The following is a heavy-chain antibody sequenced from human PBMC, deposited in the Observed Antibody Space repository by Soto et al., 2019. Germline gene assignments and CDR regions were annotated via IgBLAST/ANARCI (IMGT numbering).Heavy chain of an antibody. V-gene: IGHV1-2*02. CDR2: ISPRSGGT. D-gene: IGHD3-9*01. CDR1: VYTFIYYY. J-gene: IGHJ4*02. Sequence: XSVKVSCKASVYTFIYYYMHWVRQAPGQGFEWMGRISPRSGGTNYAQKFQGRVTMTWDTSLNTAYMELSSLISEDTAVYYCARPPGYISDWYYFDLWGQGTLVTVSS. CDR3: ARPPGYISDWYYFDL.